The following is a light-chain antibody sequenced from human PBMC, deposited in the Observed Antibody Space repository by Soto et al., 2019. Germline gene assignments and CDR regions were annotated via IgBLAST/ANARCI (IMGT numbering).Light chain of an antibody. V-gene: IGKV3-20*01. CDR3: QRYAGSPWT. CDR1: QTGSTNY. CDR2: GAY. Sequence: EIVLTQAPGPLSLSPGERVTLSCRASQTGSTNYLAWYQQKPGQAPRLLIYGAYNRATGIPDRFSGNGSGTDFTLPISRLEPEDFGVDYCQRYAGSPWTFGQGTRGEIK. J-gene: IGKJ1*01.